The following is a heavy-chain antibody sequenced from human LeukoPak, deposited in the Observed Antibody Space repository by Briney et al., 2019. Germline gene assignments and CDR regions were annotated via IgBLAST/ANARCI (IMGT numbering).Heavy chain of an antibody. CDR2: IYSGGST. Sequence: GGSLRLSCAASGFTVSSNYMSWVRQAPGKGLEWVSVIYSGGSTYYADSAKGRFTISRDNSKNTLYLQMNSLRAEDTAVYYCARGRRSYSSSWELDGYYYYYMDVWGKGTTVTISS. CDR1: GFTVSSNY. CDR3: ARGRRSYSSSWELDGYYYYYMDV. D-gene: IGHD6-13*01. V-gene: IGHV3-53*01. J-gene: IGHJ6*03.